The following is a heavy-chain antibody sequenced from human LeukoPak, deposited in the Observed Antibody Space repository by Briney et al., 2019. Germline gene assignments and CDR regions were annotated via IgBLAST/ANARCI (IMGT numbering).Heavy chain of an antibody. V-gene: IGHV4-39*07. CDR2: IYYSGST. J-gene: IGHJ4*02. Sequence: PSETLSLTCTVSGGSISSSSYYWGWIRQPPGKGLEWIGSIYYSGSTYYNPSLKSRVTISVDTSKNQFSLKLSSVTAADTAVYYCARTRRYSSGWYPFDYWGQGTLVTVSS. CDR3: ARTRRYSSGWYPFDY. D-gene: IGHD6-13*01. CDR1: GGSISSSSYY.